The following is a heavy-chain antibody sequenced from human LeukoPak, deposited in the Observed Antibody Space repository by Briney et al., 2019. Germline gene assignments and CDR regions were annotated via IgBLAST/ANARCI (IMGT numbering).Heavy chain of an antibody. CDR1: RFTFNNYA. CDR3: AKGSSDGSGSERY. V-gene: IGHV3-23*01. D-gene: IGHD3-10*01. CDR2: ITGSGDST. J-gene: IGHJ1*01. Sequence: QTGGSLRLSCAASRFTFNNYAMNWVRQAPGKGLEWVSAITGSGDSTYYADYVKGRFTISRDNSKNTLYLQMNSLRAEDTAVYYCAKGSSDGSGSERYWGQGTVVTVSS.